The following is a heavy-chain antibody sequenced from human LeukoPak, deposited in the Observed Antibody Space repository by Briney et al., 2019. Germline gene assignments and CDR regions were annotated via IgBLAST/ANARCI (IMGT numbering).Heavy chain of an antibody. CDR3: ARPLNPSSSGRYYFDY. D-gene: IGHD2-15*01. V-gene: IGHV1-8*01. J-gene: IGHJ4*02. Sequence: ASVKVSCKASGYTFTSYGINWVRQATGQGLEWMGWMNPNSGNTGYAQKFQGRVTMTRNTSISTAYMELSSLRSEDTAVYYCARPLNPSSSGRYYFDYWGQGTLVTVSS. CDR2: MNPNSGNT. CDR1: GYTFTSYG.